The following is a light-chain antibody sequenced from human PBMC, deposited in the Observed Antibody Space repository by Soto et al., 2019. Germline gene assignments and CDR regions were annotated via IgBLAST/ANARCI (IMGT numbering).Light chain of an antibody. CDR2: AAS. Sequence: DIQMTQSPSSLSASVGDRVTITCRASQTISTYLNWYQQKPGKAPKLLIYAASTLQSRVPSRFSGSVSGTDFTLTINSLQPEDFATYYCQQSLGIPYTFGQGTKLEIQ. J-gene: IGKJ2*01. CDR3: QQSLGIPYT. V-gene: IGKV1-39*01. CDR1: QTISTY.